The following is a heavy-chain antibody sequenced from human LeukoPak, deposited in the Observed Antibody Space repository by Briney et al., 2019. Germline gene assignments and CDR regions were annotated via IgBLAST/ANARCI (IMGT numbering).Heavy chain of an antibody. V-gene: IGHV3-33*01. Sequence: GRSLGLSCAASGFTFSSYGMHWVRQAPGKGLEWVAVIWYDGSNKYYADSVKGRFTISRDNSKNTLYLQMNSLRAEDTAVYYCARDVSDDILTGYFDYWGQGTLVTVSS. CDR2: IWYDGSNK. D-gene: IGHD3-9*01. CDR3: ARDVSDDILTGYFDY. CDR1: GFTFSSYG. J-gene: IGHJ4*02.